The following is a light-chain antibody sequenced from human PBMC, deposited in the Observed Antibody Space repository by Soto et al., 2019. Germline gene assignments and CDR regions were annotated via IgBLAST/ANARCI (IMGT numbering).Light chain of an antibody. J-gene: IGLJ1*01. V-gene: IGLV2-23*01. CDR1: SSDFGSYNF. Sequence: QSLPTPPASVSASPRQSVTISCTATSSDFGSYNFVSWYQHHPGTVPKVIIYETSKRPSGASDRFSGSKTGNTASLTISGLQAEDEADYYCFSSTSTHTHVFGSGTKVTVL. CDR2: ETS. CDR3: FSSTSTHTHV.